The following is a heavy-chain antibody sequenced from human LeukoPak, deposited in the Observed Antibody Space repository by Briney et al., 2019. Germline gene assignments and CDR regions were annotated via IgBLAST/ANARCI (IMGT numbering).Heavy chain of an antibody. D-gene: IGHD2-2*01. CDR3: ARGELPAAHYYMDV. Sequence: ATVKVSCKASGYTFTSYGISWVRRAPGQGLEWMGWISAYNGNTNYAQKFQGRVTITTDESTSTAYMELSSLRSEDTAVYYCARGELPAAHYYMDVWGKGTTVTVSS. V-gene: IGHV1-18*01. CDR2: ISAYNGNT. CDR1: GYTFTSYG. J-gene: IGHJ6*03.